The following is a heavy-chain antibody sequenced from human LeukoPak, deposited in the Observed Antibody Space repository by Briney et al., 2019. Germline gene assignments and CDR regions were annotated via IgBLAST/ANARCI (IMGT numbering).Heavy chain of an antibody. Sequence: PSETLSLTCTVSGGSISISSFYWAWIPQPPGKGLEWNGSIYYSGTTYSNPSLKSRLTKSVDPPNNQFSLKLTSVPAPDPAVYYCVRRERFACWFGPWGEGTLVTLSS. J-gene: IGHJ5*02. V-gene: IGHV4-39*01. CDR2: IYYSGTT. CDR1: GGSISISSFY. D-gene: IGHD3-10*01. CDR3: VRRERFACWFGP.